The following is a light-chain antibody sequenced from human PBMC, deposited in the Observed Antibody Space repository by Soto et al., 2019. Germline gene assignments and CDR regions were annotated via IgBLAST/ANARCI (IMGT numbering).Light chain of an antibody. Sequence: EIVLTQSPGTLSLSPGERATLSCRASQSFSGNYLAWYQQKPGQAPRLLIYGVSSRATGIPDRFSGSGSGTDLTLSITRREPEDFAVYYCQQYGTSPPMYTFGQGTKLEIK. CDR3: QQYGTSPPMYT. CDR2: GVS. J-gene: IGKJ2*01. CDR1: QSFSGNY. V-gene: IGKV3-20*01.